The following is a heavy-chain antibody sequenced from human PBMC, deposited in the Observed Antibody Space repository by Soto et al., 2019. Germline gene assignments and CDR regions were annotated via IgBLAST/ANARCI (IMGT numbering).Heavy chain of an antibody. D-gene: IGHD6-13*01. CDR2: IRSKGYGGTT. CDR1: GFTFGDYA. J-gene: IGHJ4*02. CDR3: TRFSILELVFDY. Sequence: EVQLVESGGGLVKPGRSLRLSCLASGFTFGDYAISWFRQAPGKGLEWVGFIRSKGYGGTTEYDASVKGRFTISRDDSNSSAYLQLYGLKTEDTAVYYCTRFSILELVFDYWGQGTLVTVSS. V-gene: IGHV3-49*05.